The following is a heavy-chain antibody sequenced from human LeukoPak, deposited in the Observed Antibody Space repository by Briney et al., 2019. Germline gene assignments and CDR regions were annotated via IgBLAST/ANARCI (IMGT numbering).Heavy chain of an antibody. V-gene: IGHV3-7*01. CDR1: GFTFSSYW. Sequence: PGGSLRLSCAASGFTFSSYWMSWVRQAPGKGLDWVANIKQDGSEKYYVDSVKGRFTISRDNAKNSLYLQMNSLRAEDTAVYYCARDHEGIYGYSYGPDAFDIWGQGTMVTVSS. J-gene: IGHJ3*02. CDR2: IKQDGSEK. D-gene: IGHD5-18*01. CDR3: ARDHEGIYGYSYGPDAFDI.